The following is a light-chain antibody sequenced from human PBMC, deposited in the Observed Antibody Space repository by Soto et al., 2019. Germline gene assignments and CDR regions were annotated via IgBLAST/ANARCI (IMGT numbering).Light chain of an antibody. J-gene: IGLJ2*01. Sequence: QSVLTQPPSASGTPGQRVTISCSGSSSNIGSNTVNWYQHLPRTAPKLIMYSHNQRPSGVPDRFSGSKSGTSASLAISGLQSEDEADDYCATWDDSLNGVVFGGGTKLTVL. V-gene: IGLV1-44*01. CDR2: SHN. CDR3: ATWDDSLNGVV. CDR1: SSNIGSNT.